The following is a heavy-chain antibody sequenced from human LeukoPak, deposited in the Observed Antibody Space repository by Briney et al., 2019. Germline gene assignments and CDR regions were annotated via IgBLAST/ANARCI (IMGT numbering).Heavy chain of an antibody. D-gene: IGHD3-10*01. Sequence: SGESLKISCKGSGYSFTNYWIGWVRQMPGKALEWMGIIYPGDSDTRYSPSFQGQVTFSADKSISTAYLQWSSLKASDTAMYYCAKRDGGSGSYYAFDYWGQGTLVTVSS. CDR3: AKRDGGSGSYYAFDY. J-gene: IGHJ4*02. CDR1: GYSFTNYW. CDR2: IYPGDSDT. V-gene: IGHV5-51*01.